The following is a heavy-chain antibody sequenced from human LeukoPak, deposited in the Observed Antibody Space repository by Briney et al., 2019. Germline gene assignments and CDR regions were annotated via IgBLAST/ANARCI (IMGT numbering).Heavy chain of an antibody. CDR2: IKEDGSER. CDR1: AFIFSGHW. J-gene: IGHJ4*02. CDR3: AKLDSSGYYLIDY. V-gene: IGHV3-7*03. D-gene: IGHD3-22*01. Sequence: GSLRLSCEGSAFIFSGHWMNWVRQTPGKGLEWVASIKEDGSERQYVDSVKGRFSISRDNTKGSLFLQLNSLRAEDTAVYYCAKLDSSGYYLIDYWGQGTLVTVSS.